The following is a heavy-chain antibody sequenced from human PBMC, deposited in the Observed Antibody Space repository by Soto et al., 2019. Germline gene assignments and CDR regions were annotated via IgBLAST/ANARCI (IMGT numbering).Heavy chain of an antibody. D-gene: IGHD3-16*01. J-gene: IGHJ3*02. CDR1: GGSFSGYY. V-gene: IGHV4-34*01. Sequence: SETLSLTCAVYGGSFSGYYWSWIRQPPGKGLEWFGEINHSGSTNYNPSLKSRVTISVDTSKNQFSLKLSSVTAADTAVYYCARVKAPIMITFGGAPGAFDIWGQGTMVTVSS. CDR2: INHSGST. CDR3: ARVKAPIMITFGGAPGAFDI.